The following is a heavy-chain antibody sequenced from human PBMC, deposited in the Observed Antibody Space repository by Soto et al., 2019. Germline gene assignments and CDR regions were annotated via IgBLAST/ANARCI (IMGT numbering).Heavy chain of an antibody. V-gene: IGHV4-39*01. CDR3: ARRTVTRDLDY. J-gene: IGHJ4*02. CDR2: IYYTGNT. D-gene: IGHD4-17*01. Sequence: SETLALTCTVSGGSISSKSDYWGWIRQPPVKGLQWIGSIYYTGNTYYNPSLTSRVTISVDTSRNQFSLKLSSVTAADTAVYYCARRTVTRDLDYWGQGTLVTVSS. CDR1: GGSISSKSDY.